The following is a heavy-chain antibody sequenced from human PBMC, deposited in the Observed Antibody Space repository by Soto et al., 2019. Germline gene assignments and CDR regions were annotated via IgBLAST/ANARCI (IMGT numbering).Heavy chain of an antibody. V-gene: IGHV1-18*01. J-gene: IGHJ4*02. CDR2: ISAYTGNT. Sequence: QVQLVQSGAEVKKPGASVKVSCKASGYTFISYGTSWVRQAPEQGLEWMGWISAYTGNTNYAQKLQGSFTMTTDTSSSTAYMELRSLRANDAAVYYCAGTLHPIEYLGQGTMVTVSS. CDR3: AGTLHPIEY. D-gene: IGHD1-26*01. CDR1: GYTFISYG.